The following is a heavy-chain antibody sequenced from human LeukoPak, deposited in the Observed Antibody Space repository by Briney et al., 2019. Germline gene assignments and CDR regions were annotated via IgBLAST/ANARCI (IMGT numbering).Heavy chain of an antibody. Sequence: PSETLSLTCAVYGGSFSGYYWSWIRQPPGKGLEWIGEINHSGSTNYNPSLKSRVTISVDTSKNQFSLKLSSVTAADTAVYYCARAVRSSSGRGRNHYYYYGMDVWGQGTTVTVSS. CDR2: INHSGST. V-gene: IGHV4-34*01. CDR3: ARAVRSSSGRGRNHYYYYGMDV. CDR1: GGSFSGYY. D-gene: IGHD6-19*01. J-gene: IGHJ6*02.